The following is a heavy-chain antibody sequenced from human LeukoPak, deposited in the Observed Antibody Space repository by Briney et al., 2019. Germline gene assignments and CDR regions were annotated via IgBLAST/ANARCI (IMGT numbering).Heavy chain of an antibody. J-gene: IGHJ4*02. D-gene: IGHD3-10*01. CDR1: GFTFSRFA. Sequence: GGSLRLSCAASGFTFSRFAMHWVRQAPGKGLEYVSAISSNGGSTYYANSVKGRFTISRDNSENTLYLQMGSLRAEDMAVYYCARDGLDYYGSGSSSFDYWGQGTLVTVSS. V-gene: IGHV3-64*01. CDR3: ARDGLDYYGSGSSSFDY. CDR2: ISSNGGST.